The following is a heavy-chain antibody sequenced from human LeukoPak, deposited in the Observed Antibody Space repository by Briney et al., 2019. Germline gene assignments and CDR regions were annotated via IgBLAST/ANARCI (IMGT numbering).Heavy chain of an antibody. CDR2: INPNSGGT. Sequence: ASVKVSCKASGYTFTDYYMHWVRQAPGQGLEWMGWINPNSGGTNYAQKFQGRVTMTRDTSISTAYMELSRLRSDDTAVYYCARDIAVAGTNFDYWGQGTLVTVSS. J-gene: IGHJ4*02. D-gene: IGHD6-19*01. CDR3: ARDIAVAGTNFDY. V-gene: IGHV1-2*02. CDR1: GYTFTDYY.